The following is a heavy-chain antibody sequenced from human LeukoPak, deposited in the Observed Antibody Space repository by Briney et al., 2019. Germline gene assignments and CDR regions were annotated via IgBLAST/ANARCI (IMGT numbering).Heavy chain of an antibody. D-gene: IGHD6-19*01. Sequence: ASVKVSCKASGGTFSSYAISWVRQAPGQGLEWMGGIIPIFGTANYAQKFQGRVTITADESTSTAYMELSSLRSEDTAVYYCAREMAMAVAGISWFDPWGQGTLVTVSS. J-gene: IGHJ5*02. CDR2: IIPIFGTA. CDR1: GGTFSSYA. CDR3: AREMAMAVAGISWFDP. V-gene: IGHV1-69*13.